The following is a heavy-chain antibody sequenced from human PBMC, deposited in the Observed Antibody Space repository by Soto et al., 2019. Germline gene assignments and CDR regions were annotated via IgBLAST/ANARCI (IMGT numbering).Heavy chain of an antibody. CDR3: ARDTPTYYDILTGSLPRGV. D-gene: IGHD3-9*01. CDR1: GGTFSSYA. J-gene: IGHJ6*02. CDR2: IIPIFGTA. V-gene: IGHV1-69*13. Sequence: SVEVSCRASGGTFSSYAISWVRQAPGQGLEWMGGIIPIFGTANYAQKFQGRVTITADESTSTAYMELSSLRSEDTAVYYCARDTPTYYDILTGSLPRGVWGQGTTVTVSS.